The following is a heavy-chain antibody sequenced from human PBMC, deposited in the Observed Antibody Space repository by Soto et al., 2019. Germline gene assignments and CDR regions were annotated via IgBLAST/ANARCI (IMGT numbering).Heavy chain of an antibody. CDR3: ARDGVSTDSNNWFDR. CDR1: GFTFSSYG. D-gene: IGHD4-4*01. Sequence: PGGSLTLSCAASGFTFSSYGMHWVRQAPGKGLEWVAVIWYDGSNKYYADSVKGRFTISRDNSKNTLYLQMNSLRAEDTAVYYCARDGVSTDSNNWFDRWGQGTLVTVSS. J-gene: IGHJ5*02. CDR2: IWYDGSNK. V-gene: IGHV3-33*01.